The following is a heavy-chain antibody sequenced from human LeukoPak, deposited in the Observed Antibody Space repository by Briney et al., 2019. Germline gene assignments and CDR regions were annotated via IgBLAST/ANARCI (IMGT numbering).Heavy chain of an antibody. V-gene: IGHV3-23*01. J-gene: IGHJ4*02. D-gene: IGHD3-22*01. CDR1: GFTFSIYA. Sequence: GGSLRLSCAASGFTFSIYAMSWVRQAPGKGLQWVSSITSSGDGTYYADSVKGRFTISRDNSENMLYLQMNSLRVEDTAVYFCAKDRPNYYDTSGHCYRRNGDCWGQGTLVTVS. CDR2: ITSSGDGT. CDR3: AKDRPNYYDTSGHCYRRNGDC.